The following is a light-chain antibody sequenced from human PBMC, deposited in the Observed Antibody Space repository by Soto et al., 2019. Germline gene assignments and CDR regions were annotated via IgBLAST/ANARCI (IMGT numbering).Light chain of an antibody. CDR1: SSDVGSYNY. J-gene: IGLJ2*01. CDR2: EVT. Sequence: QSALTQPPSASGSPGQSVTISCTGTSSDVGSYNYVSWYQQHPGKAPKLMVYEVTKRPSGVPDRFSGSKSGNTASLTVSGLQAEDEAEYFCSSYAGSNNLLFGGATKLTVL. CDR3: SSYAGSNNLL. V-gene: IGLV2-8*01.